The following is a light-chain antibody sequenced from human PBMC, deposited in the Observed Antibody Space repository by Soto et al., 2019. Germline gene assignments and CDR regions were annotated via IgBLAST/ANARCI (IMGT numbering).Light chain of an antibody. Sequence: EIVQTQSPATRSVSPGERATLSCRASQSVSSNLAWYQQKPGQAPRLLIYGASTRATGIPARFSGSGSGADFTLTISSLEPEDFALYYCQQYNHWPLSFGVGTKVDIK. J-gene: IGKJ4*01. CDR3: QQYNHWPLS. CDR2: GAS. V-gene: IGKV3D-15*01. CDR1: QSVSSN.